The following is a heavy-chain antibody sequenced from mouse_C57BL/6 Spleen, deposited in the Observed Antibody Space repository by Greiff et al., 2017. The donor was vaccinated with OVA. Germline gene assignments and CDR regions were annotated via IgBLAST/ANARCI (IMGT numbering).Heavy chain of an antibody. Sequence: QVHVKQPGAELVKPGASVKLSCKASGYTFTSYWMQWVKQRPGQGLEWIGEIDPSDSYTNYNQKFKGKATLTVDTSSSTAYMQLSSLTSEDSAVYYCARGGSSPWFAYWGQGTLVTVSA. CDR3: ARGGSSPWFAY. V-gene: IGHV1-50*01. D-gene: IGHD1-1*01. CDR2: IDPSDSYT. CDR1: GYTFTSYW. J-gene: IGHJ3*01.